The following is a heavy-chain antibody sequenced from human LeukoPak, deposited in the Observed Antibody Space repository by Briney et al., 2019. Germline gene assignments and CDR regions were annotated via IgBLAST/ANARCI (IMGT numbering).Heavy chain of an antibody. CDR3: ARAQEWYSSVWYEDY. Sequence: GGSLRLSCAASGFTFSSYAMPWVRQAPGKGLEWVAVVSYDGSNKYYADSVKGRFTISRDNSKNTLYLQMNSLRAEDTAVYYCARAQEWYSSVWYEDYWGQGTLVTVSS. CDR1: GFTFSSYA. V-gene: IGHV3-30-3*01. CDR2: VSYDGSNK. D-gene: IGHD6-19*01. J-gene: IGHJ4*02.